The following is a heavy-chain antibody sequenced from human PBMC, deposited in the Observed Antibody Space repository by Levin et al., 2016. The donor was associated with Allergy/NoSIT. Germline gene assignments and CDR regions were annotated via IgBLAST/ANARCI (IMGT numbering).Heavy chain of an antibody. J-gene: IGHJ4*02. V-gene: IGHV4-31*03. Sequence: SETLSLTCTVSGGSISSGGYYWSWIRQHPGKGLEWIGYIYYSGSTYYNPSLKSRVTISVDTSKNQFSLKLSSVTAADTAVYYCARCMTTVTTPLYFDYWGQGTLVTVSS. CDR3: ARCMTTVTTPLYFDY. CDR2: IYYSGST. CDR1: GGSISSGGYY. D-gene: IGHD4-11*01.